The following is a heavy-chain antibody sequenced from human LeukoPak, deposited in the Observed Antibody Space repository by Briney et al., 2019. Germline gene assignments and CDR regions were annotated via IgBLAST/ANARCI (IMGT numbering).Heavy chain of an antibody. D-gene: IGHD3-22*01. CDR3: ARTKNSGRYYYFDH. CDR2: IKPDGSEK. V-gene: IGHV3-7*01. J-gene: IGHJ5*02. CDR1: GFTFSTYW. Sequence: GGSLRLSCADSGFTFSTYWMSWLRQVPGKGLEWVANIKPDGSEKYYADSVKGRFSISRDNAKNSLFLQMNNLRAEDTAVYYCARTKNSGRYYYFDHWGPGTLVTVSS.